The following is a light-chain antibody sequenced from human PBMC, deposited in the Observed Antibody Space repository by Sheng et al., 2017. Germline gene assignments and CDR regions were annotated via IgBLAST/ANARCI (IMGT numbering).Light chain of an antibody. CDR3: QQSYNTVTVS. Sequence: DIQMTQSPSSLSASVGGRVTISCRASQRVNIYVNWYQQKPGKAPELLXYLASTLQSGVPSRFSGRGSGTDFTXTIDNIQPEDFATYYCQQSYNTVTVSFGGGTKVEI. CDR1: QRVNIY. CDR2: LAS. J-gene: IGKJ4*01. V-gene: IGKV1-39*01.